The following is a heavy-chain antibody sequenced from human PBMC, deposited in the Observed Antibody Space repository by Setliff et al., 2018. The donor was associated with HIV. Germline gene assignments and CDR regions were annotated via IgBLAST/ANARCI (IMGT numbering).Heavy chain of an antibody. CDR3: ARKTEYYYDTSGFNPYAFDN. CDR2: LYYRGST. CDR1: GASIGRRSDC. D-gene: IGHD3-22*01. Sequence: SETLSLTCTVSGASIGRRSDCWGWIRQPPGKGLEWIGSLYYRGSTNYSPSLKSRVTISVDTSKNQFSLRLNSVIAADTAVYYCARKTEYYYDTSGFNPYAFDNWGQGTLVTVSS. J-gene: IGHJ4*02. V-gene: IGHV4-39*07.